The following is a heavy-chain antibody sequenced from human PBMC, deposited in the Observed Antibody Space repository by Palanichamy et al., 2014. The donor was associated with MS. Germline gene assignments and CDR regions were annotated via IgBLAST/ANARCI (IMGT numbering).Heavy chain of an antibody. CDR2: IWYDGTNK. CDR1: GFTFSSYG. Sequence: QLVEVWGRAWSSLGRSLRLSCAASGFTFSSYGMHWVRQAPGKGLEWVAVIWYDGTNKYYADSVKGRFTISRDNSKNTLYLQMNSLRAEDTAVYYCARDYSPPFQHYGDSNYYYYYGMDVWGQGTTVTVSS. CDR3: ARDYSPPFQHYGDSNYYYYYGMDV. V-gene: IGHV3-33*01. D-gene: IGHD4-17*01. J-gene: IGHJ6*02.